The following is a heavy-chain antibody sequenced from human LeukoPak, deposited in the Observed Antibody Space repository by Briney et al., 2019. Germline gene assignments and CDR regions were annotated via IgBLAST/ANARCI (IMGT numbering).Heavy chain of an antibody. J-gene: IGHJ3*01. CDR3: ARAPGAPRGYYAGGFDV. Sequence: SETLSLTCTVSGYSISSGYYWGWIRQPPGKGLEWIGSIYHSGSTYYNTSLKSRVTISVDTSKNQFSLKLSSVTAADTAVYYCARAPGAPRGYYAGGFDVWGQGTLVTVSS. V-gene: IGHV4-38-2*02. CDR2: IYHSGST. CDR1: GYSISSGYY. D-gene: IGHD3-3*01.